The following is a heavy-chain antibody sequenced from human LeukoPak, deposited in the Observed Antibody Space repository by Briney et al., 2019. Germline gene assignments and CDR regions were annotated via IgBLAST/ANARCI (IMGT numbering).Heavy chain of an antibody. V-gene: IGHV4-61*01. CDR2: IYYSGST. J-gene: IGHJ5*02. Sequence: SSETLSLTCTVSGGSVSSGSYYWSWIRQPPGKGLEWIGYIYYSGSTNYNPSLKSRVTISVDTSKNQFSLKPSSVTAADTAVYYCARGPSSSSPSWFDPWGQGTLVTVSS. D-gene: IGHD6-6*01. CDR3: ARGPSSSSPSWFDP. CDR1: GGSVSSGSYY.